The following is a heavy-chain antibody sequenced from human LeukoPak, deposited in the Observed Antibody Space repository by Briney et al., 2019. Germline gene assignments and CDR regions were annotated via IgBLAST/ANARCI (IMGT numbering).Heavy chain of an antibody. J-gene: IGHJ6*03. CDR2: INHSGST. Sequence: SETLSLTCAVYGGSLSGYYWSWIRQPPGKGLEWIGEINHSGSTNYNPSLKSRVTISVDTSKNQFSLKLSSVTAADTAVYYCARLGAAPPGYYYMDVWGKGTTVTVSS. D-gene: IGHD6-6*01. V-gene: IGHV4-34*01. CDR3: ARLGAAPPGYYYMDV. CDR1: GGSLSGYY.